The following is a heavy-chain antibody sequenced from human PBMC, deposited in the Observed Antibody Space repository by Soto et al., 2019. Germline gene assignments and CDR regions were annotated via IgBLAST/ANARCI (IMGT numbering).Heavy chain of an antibody. CDR2: INHSGST. Sequence: SETLCLTCAVYGGFFSGDYWSWIRQPPGKGLEWIGEINHSGSTNYNPSLKSRVTISVDTSKNQFSLKLSSVTAADTAVYYCARGGVVLRFLEWLLSDFDDWGQGTLVTVSS. V-gene: IGHV4-34*01. D-gene: IGHD3-3*01. CDR3: ARGGVVLRFLEWLLSDFDD. CDR1: GGFFSGDY. J-gene: IGHJ4*02.